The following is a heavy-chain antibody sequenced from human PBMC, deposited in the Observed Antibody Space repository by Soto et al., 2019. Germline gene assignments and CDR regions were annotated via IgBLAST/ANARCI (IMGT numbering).Heavy chain of an antibody. J-gene: IGHJ4*02. CDR1: GLTFSSYS. Sequence: GGSLRLSCAASGLTFSSYSMNWVRQAPGKGLEWVSYISSSSSTIYYADSVKGRFTISRDNAKNSLYLQMNSLRDEDTAVYYCAREEIAVAGTVFDYWGQGTLVTVSS. V-gene: IGHV3-48*02. CDR2: ISSSSSTI. D-gene: IGHD6-19*01. CDR3: AREEIAVAGTVFDY.